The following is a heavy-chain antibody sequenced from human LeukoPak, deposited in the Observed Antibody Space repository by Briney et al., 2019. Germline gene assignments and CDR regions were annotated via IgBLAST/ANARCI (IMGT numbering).Heavy chain of an antibody. D-gene: IGHD1-1*01. CDR2: INHSGST. J-gene: IGHJ4*02. V-gene: IGHV4-34*01. CDR3: ASRNWNADY. CDR1: GGSFSGYY. Sequence: PSETLSLTCAVYGGSFSGYYWSWIRQPPGKGLEWIGEINHSGSTNYNPSLKSRVTISVDTSKDQFSLKLSSVTAADTAVYYCASRNWNADYWGQGTLVTVPS.